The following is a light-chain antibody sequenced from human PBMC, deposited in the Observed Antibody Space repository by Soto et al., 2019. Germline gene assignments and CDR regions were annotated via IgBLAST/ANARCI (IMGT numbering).Light chain of an antibody. J-gene: IGKJ2*01. CDR2: WAS. CDR3: QQYYSSPYA. V-gene: IGKV4-1*01. CDR1: QSVLYSSNNKNY. Sequence: DIVMTQSPDSLAVSLGERATINCKSSQSVLYSSNNKNYLAWYQQKAGQPPKLLIYWASTRESGVPDRFSGSGSGTDCTLTINNLQAEDVAVYFCQQYYSSPYAFGQGTKLEIK.